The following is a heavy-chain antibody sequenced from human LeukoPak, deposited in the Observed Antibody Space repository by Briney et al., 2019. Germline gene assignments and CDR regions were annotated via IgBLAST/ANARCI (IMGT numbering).Heavy chain of an antibody. V-gene: IGHV3-66*01. D-gene: IGHD3-16*01. CDR1: GFTVSSNY. Sequence: GGSLRLSCAASGFTVSSNYMSWVRQAPGKGLEWVSVIYSGGSTYYADSVKGRFTISRDNSKNTPYLQMNSLRAEDTAVYYCARTFRGGWFDPWGQGTLVTVSS. J-gene: IGHJ5*02. CDR3: ARTFRGGWFDP. CDR2: IYSGGST.